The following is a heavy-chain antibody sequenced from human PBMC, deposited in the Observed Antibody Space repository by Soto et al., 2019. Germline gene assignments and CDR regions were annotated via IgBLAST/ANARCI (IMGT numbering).Heavy chain of an antibody. CDR2: IIPISGTA. D-gene: IGHD2-2*01. J-gene: IGHJ6*02. CDR3: ARAQGSSTSLEIYDYYYYGMDV. CDR1: GGTFSSYA. Sequence: QVPLVQSGAAVKKPGSSVKVSCKASGGTFSSYAISWVRQAPGQGLEWMGGIIPISGTANYAQKFQGRVTITADESTSTAYMELSSLRAEDTAVYYCARAQGSSTSLEIYDYYYYGMDVWGQGTTVTVSS. V-gene: IGHV1-69*01.